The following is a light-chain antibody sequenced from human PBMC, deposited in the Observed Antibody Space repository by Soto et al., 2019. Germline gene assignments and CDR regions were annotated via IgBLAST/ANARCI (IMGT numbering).Light chain of an antibody. J-gene: IGKJ1*01. V-gene: IGKV3-20*01. CDR2: GTS. Sequence: ETVFSQSPGSLSLSLVDRATLSSRASQTVSNNYLAWYQQKPGQAPRLLIYGTSNRATGIPDRFSGSGSGTDFTLTISRLEPEDFVVYYCQQYGRSPTFGQGTKVDIK. CDR1: QTVSNNY. CDR3: QQYGRSPT.